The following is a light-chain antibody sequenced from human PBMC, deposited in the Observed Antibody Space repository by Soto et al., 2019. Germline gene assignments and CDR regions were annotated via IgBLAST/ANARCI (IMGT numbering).Light chain of an antibody. Sequence: QSVLTQPPSASGTPGQRVTISCSGSNSNIESNTVNWYQQLPGTAPKLLIYSNNQRPSGVPDRFSGSKSGTSASLAISGLQSDDEADYYCAAWDDILNGHLVFGGGTKLTVL. CDR2: SNN. CDR3: AAWDDILNGHLV. V-gene: IGLV1-44*01. J-gene: IGLJ2*01. CDR1: NSNIESNT.